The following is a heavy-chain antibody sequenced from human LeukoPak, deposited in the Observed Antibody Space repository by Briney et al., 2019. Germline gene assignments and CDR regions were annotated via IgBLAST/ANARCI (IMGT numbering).Heavy chain of an antibody. CDR1: GYSFTSYW. V-gene: IGHV5-51*01. Sequence: GESLKISCKGSGYSFTSYWIGWVRQMPGKCLEWMGIIYPGDSDTSYSPSFQGQVTLSADKSITPAYLHRRRLKASDPALSYCARRPTAGYSYYYMDVWGKGTPVTISS. J-gene: IGHJ6*03. CDR2: IYPGDSDT. D-gene: IGHD1-14*01. CDR3: ARRPTAGYSYYYMDV.